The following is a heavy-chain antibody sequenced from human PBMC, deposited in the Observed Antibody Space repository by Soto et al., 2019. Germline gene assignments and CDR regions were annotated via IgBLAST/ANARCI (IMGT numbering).Heavy chain of an antibody. V-gene: IGHV5-51*01. CDR3: ARHIYCSGGSCGFPGQIYYYGMGV. CDR1: GYSFTSYW. J-gene: IGHJ6*02. Sequence: PGESLKISCKGSGYSFTSYWIGWVRQMPGKGLEWMGIIYPGDSDTRYSPSFQGQVTISADKSISTAYLQWCSLKASDTAMYYCARHIYCSGGSCGFPGQIYYYGMGVWGQGTTVTVSS. D-gene: IGHD2-15*01. CDR2: IYPGDSDT.